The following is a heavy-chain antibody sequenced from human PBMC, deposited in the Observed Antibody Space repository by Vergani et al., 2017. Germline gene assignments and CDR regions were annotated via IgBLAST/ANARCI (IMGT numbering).Heavy chain of an antibody. CDR1: GFTFSSYA. CDR2: ISGSGGST. Sequence: EVQLLESGGGLVQPGGSLRLSCAASGFTFSSYAMSWVRQAPGKGLEWVSAISGSGGSTYYADSVEGRFTISRDNSKNTLYLQMNSLRAEDTAVYYCAKEDVVVVAATPRTLDWYFDLWGRGTLVTVSS. D-gene: IGHD2-15*01. CDR3: AKEDVVVVAATPRTLDWYFDL. V-gene: IGHV3-23*01. J-gene: IGHJ2*01.